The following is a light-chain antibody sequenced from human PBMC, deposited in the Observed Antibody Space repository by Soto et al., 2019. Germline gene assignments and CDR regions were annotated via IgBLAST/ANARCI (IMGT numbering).Light chain of an antibody. CDR2: DVV. J-gene: IGLJ2*01. CDR3: SSYTGGGVV. CDR1: SSDIGGYNY. Sequence: QSVLTQPASVSGSPGQSIAISCTGTSSDIGGYNYVSWYQHHPGKAPKLVIYDVVNRPPGTSNRFSGSKSGNTASLTISGLQAEDESDYYCSSYTGGGVVFGGGTQLTVL. V-gene: IGLV2-14*01.